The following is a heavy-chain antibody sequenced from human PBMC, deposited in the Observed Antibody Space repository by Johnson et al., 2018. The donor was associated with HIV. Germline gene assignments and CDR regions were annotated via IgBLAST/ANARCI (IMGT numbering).Heavy chain of an antibody. CDR2: ISEDGSNK. D-gene: IGHD1-1*01. J-gene: IGHJ3*02. CDR1: GFTLRTYA. V-gene: IGHV3-30*03. CDR3: ARRVEGRRSANDAFDI. Sequence: QMLLVESGGGVVQPGRSLRLSCAASGFTLRTYAMHWVRRAPGKGLEWVAVISEDGSNKFYADSVKGRLTISRDNAKNSLYLQMNSLRAEDTAVYYCARRVEGRRSANDAFDIWGQGTMVTVSS.